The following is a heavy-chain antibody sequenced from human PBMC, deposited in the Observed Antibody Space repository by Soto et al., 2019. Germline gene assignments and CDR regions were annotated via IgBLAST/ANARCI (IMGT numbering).Heavy chain of an antibody. Sequence: GESLKISCKGSGYSFTSYWISWVRQMPGKGLEWVGRIDPSDSYTNYSPSFQGHVTISADKSISTAYLQWSSLKASDTAMYYCASVGVGYCRGGSCPNWFDPWGQGTLVTVSS. CDR3: ASVGVGYCRGGSCPNWFDP. CDR2: IDPSDSYT. D-gene: IGHD2-15*01. V-gene: IGHV5-10-1*01. J-gene: IGHJ5*02. CDR1: GYSFTSYW.